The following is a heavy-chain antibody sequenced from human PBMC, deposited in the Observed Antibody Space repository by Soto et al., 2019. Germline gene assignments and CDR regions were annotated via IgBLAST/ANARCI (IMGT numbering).Heavy chain of an antibody. CDR1: GFSLSTSGVG. J-gene: IGHJ2*01. Sequence: QITLKESGPTLVKPTQTLTLTCTFSGFSLSTSGVGVGWIRQPPGKALEWLALIYWDDDKRYSPSLKSRLTITKDTSINQVVLTITNMDPVVTATYYCAHSRPIQNKAHWYFDLWGPGTLVTVSS. CDR3: AHSRPIQNKAHWYFDL. V-gene: IGHV2-5*02. CDR2: IYWDDDK. D-gene: IGHD6-6*01.